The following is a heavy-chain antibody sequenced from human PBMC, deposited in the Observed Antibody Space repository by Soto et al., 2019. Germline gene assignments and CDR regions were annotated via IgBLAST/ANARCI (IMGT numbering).Heavy chain of an antibody. D-gene: IGHD1-26*01. CDR1: GYTFTSYG. CDR2: ISAYNGNT. CDR3: ARAWWELLSYYYYGLDV. J-gene: IGHJ6*02. Sequence: ASVKVSCKASGYTFTSYGISWVRQAPGQGLEWMGWISAYNGNTNYAQKLQGRVTMTTDTSTSTAYMELRSLRSDDTAVYYCARAWWELLSYYYYGLDVWGQGTTVTVSS. V-gene: IGHV1-18*01.